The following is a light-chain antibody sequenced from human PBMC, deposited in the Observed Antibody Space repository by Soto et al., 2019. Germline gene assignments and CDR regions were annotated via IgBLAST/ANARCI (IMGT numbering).Light chain of an antibody. CDR2: DGS. J-gene: IGLJ2*01. CDR1: SSDVGGYNY. V-gene: IGLV2-14*01. CDR3: SSYTRRSTPVV. Sequence: QSALTQPASVSGSPGQSITISCTGTSSDVGGYNYVSWYQQHPGKAPQLMIYDGSNRPSGVSNRFSGSKSGNTASLTISGRQAEDEADYYCSSYTRRSTPVVFGGGTQLTVL.